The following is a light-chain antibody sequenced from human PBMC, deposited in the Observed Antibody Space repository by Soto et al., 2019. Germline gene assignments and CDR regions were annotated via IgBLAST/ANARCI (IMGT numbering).Light chain of an antibody. V-gene: IGLV1-51*01. J-gene: IGLJ2*01. Sequence: QAVVTQPPSVSAAPGQTVTISCSGSSSNIGKNSVSWYQQLPGTAPKFLIYDNSKRPSGIPDRFSGSKSGTSATLDITGLQTGDEADYYCTTWDSSLSAGVFGGGTKLTVL. CDR2: DNS. CDR3: TTWDSSLSAGV. CDR1: SSNIGKNS.